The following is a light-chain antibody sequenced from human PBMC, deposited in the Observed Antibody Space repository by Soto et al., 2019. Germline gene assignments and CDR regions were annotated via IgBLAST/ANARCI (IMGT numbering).Light chain of an antibody. J-gene: IGKJ1*01. CDR2: AAS. CDR3: QQYYSYPRA. V-gene: IGKV1-8*01. Sequence: AIRMTQSPSSFSASTGDRVTITCRASQGISSYLAWYQQKPGKAPKLLIYAASTLQSGVPSRFSGSGSGTDFTLTISCLQSEGFATYYCQQYYSYPRAFGKGTKV. CDR1: QGISSY.